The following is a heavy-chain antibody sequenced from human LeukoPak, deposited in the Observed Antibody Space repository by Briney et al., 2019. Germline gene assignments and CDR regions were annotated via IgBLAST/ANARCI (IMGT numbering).Heavy chain of an antibody. V-gene: IGHV1-18*01. CDR2: ISAYNGNT. D-gene: IGHD2-21*02. Sequence: ASVTVSCKASGYTFTSYGISWVRQAPGQGLEWMGWISAYNGNTNYAQKLQGRVTMTTDTSTSTAYMELRSLRSDDTAVYYCARDLLHIVVVTAEYGMDVWGQGTTVTVSS. CDR3: ARDLLHIVVVTAEYGMDV. J-gene: IGHJ6*02. CDR1: GYTFTSYG.